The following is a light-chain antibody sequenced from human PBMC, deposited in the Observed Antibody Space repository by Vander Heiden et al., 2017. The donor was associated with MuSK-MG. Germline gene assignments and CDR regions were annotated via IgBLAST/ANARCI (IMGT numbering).Light chain of an antibody. Sequence: DVQMTQSPSSLSASVGDRVTIPCRASQDIRNYLAWYQQKPGKVPKLLMYGASNLQSGVPSRFSGSGSGTDFTLTISSLQPEDVATYYCQKVNRAPHTFGGGTKVEIK. CDR3: QKVNRAPHT. CDR2: GAS. V-gene: IGKV1-27*01. CDR1: QDIRNY. J-gene: IGKJ4*01.